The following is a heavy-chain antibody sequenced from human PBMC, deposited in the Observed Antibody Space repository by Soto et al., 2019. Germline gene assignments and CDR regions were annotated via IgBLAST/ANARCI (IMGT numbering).Heavy chain of an antibody. CDR1: GGTFSSYA. CDR2: IIPIFGTA. V-gene: IGHV1-69*13. D-gene: IGHD2-2*02. CDR3: ASELDIVVVPAARPLYYGMDV. J-gene: IGHJ6*02. Sequence: SVKVSCKASGGTFSSYAISWVRQAPGQGLEWMGGIIPIFGTANYAQKFQGRVTITADESTSTAYMELSSLRSEDTAVYYCASELDIVVVPAARPLYYGMDVWGQGTTVTVSS.